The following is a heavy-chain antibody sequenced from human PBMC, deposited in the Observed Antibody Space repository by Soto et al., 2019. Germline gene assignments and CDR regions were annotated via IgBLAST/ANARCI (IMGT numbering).Heavy chain of an antibody. D-gene: IGHD4-17*01. Sequence: QGQLVQSGAEVKKPGASVKVSCGTSGFSFTSYSFHWVRQAPAQGLQWMGWINAGRGKTKYSRQFQGRVTFTWDTTANTVYMELSRLTSEDTSVFYCARWIDNGYFDYWGQGTLVTVSA. CDR2: INAGRGKT. V-gene: IGHV1-3*01. CDR3: ARWIDNGYFDY. J-gene: IGHJ4*02. CDR1: GFSFTSYS.